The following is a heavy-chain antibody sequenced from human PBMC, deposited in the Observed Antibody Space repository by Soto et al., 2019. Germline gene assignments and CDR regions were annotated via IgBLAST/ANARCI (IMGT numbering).Heavy chain of an antibody. CDR2: VHPDDSDT. CDR3: ARRSIRFGLDV. V-gene: IGHV5-51*01. J-gene: IGHJ6*02. D-gene: IGHD3-3*02. Sequence: ESLKISFKGSGYSFTNYWIGWVRQLPGKGLEWMGLVHPDDSDTRYSPSFEGQVTMSADKSIDTAYLQWSSLKASDTAMYYCARRSIRFGLDVWGQGTTVTVSS. CDR1: GYSFTNYW.